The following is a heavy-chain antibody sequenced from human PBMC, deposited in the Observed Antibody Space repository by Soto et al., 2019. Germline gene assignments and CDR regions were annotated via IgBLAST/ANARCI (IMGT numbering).Heavy chain of an antibody. D-gene: IGHD1-1*01. V-gene: IGHV3-30*05. J-gene: IGHJ6*02. CDR3: ARGAEHQLLSRDYFYGMDV. CDR1: GFTLSRYG. CDR2: ISFEGNTQ. Sequence: QVQLVESGGGVVQPGRSLRLSCAASGFTLSRYGMHWVRQAPGKGLEWVAVISFEGNTQYYADSVKGRFTISRDNSKDTLSLQIHSLRLEDTAVYYCARGAEHQLLSRDYFYGMDVWGQGTTVSVSS.